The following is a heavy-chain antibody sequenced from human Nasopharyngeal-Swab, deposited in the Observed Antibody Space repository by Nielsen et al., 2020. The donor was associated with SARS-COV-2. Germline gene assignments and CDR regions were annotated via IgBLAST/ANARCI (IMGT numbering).Heavy chain of an antibody. J-gene: IGHJ6*03. D-gene: IGHD3-10*01. V-gene: IGHV3-23*01. Sequence: GESLKISCAASGFTFSSYWMSWVRQAPGKGLEWVSSISVNGASTYYAGSVKGRFTISRDNSRNTLYLQLNSLRAEDTAIYYCAKRVAGKYYYMDVWGKGTTVTVSS. CDR3: AKRVAGKYYYMDV. CDR1: GFTFSSYW. CDR2: ISVNGAST.